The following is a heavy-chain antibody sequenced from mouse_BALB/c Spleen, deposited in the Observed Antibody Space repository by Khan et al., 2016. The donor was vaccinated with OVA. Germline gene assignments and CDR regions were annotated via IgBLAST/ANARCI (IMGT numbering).Heavy chain of an antibody. CDR3: ARGGSSGPAWFAY. Sequence: EVQLQESGPGLVKPSQSLSLTCSVSGYSITSGYFWNWIRQFPGNKLEWMGYIRYDGNSNYNPSLENRISITRDTSKNQFFLKLNSVTPEDTATXDSARGGSSGPAWFAYWGQGTLVTVSA. CDR1: GYSITSGYF. D-gene: IGHD3-1*01. CDR2: IRYDGNS. V-gene: IGHV3-6*02. J-gene: IGHJ3*01.